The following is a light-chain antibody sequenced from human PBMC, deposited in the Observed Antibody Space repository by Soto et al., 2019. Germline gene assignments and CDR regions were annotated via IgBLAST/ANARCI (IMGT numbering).Light chain of an antibody. J-gene: IGKJ5*01. CDR1: QCLLYSDGNTY. Sequence: EVVMTQSPRKLPVTLGQPASISCSSSQCLLYSDGNTYLNWFQQTPGHSPRRLLYKVSSRDSGVPDRFSGSGSGTAFTLTISRVEAEDVGIYYCMQATHWPPYTFGQGTRLEIK. V-gene: IGKV2-30*01. CDR2: KVS. CDR3: MQATHWPPYT.